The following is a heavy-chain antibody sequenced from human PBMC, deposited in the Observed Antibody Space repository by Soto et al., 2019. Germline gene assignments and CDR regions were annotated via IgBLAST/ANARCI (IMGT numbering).Heavy chain of an antibody. J-gene: IGHJ4*02. Sequence: ASVKVSCKASGYTFTSYAMHWVRQAPGQRLEWMGWINAGNGNTKYSQKFQGRVTITRDTSASTAYMELSSLRSEDTAVYYCARAQGANYDILTGYFADFDYWGQGTLVTVSS. CDR2: INAGNGNT. CDR3: ARAQGANYDILTGYFADFDY. CDR1: GYTFTSYA. V-gene: IGHV1-3*01. D-gene: IGHD3-9*01.